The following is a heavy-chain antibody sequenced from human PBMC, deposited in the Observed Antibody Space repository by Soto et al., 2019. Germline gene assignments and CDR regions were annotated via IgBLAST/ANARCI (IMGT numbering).Heavy chain of an antibody. CDR1: GFSFRDYY. J-gene: IGHJ5*02. V-gene: IGHV3-11*01. CDR2: ISGSGNTI. Sequence: PGGSLRLSCAASGFSFRDYYMSWIRQAPGKGLEWISYISGSGNTIYYADSVKGRFIISRDNAKNSLFLQMNSLRADDTAVYYCARDRLPMVVVVMGWFDTWGQGTLVTVSS. D-gene: IGHD3-22*01. CDR3: ARDRLPMVVVVMGWFDT.